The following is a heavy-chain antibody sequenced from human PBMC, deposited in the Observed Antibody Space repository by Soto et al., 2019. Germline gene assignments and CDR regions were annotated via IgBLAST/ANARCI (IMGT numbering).Heavy chain of an antibody. CDR2: INPSGGST. CDR1: GYTFTSYY. D-gene: IGHD3-9*01. Sequence: QVQLVQSGAEVKKPGASVKVSCKASGYTFTSYYMHWVRQAPGQGLEWMGIINPSGGSTSYAQKFQGRGTMTRDTSTSTVYMELSSLRSEDTAVYYCARDYDILTGYYGGWFDPWGQGTLVTVSS. J-gene: IGHJ5*02. V-gene: IGHV1-46*03. CDR3: ARDYDILTGYYGGWFDP.